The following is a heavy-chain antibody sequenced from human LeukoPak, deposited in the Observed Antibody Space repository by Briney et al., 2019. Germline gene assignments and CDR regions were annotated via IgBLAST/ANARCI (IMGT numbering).Heavy chain of an antibody. CDR2: ISWNSGSI. CDR3: AKAKYGTHYYFDY. J-gene: IGHJ4*02. CDR1: GFTFDDYA. Sequence: GRSLRLSCAASGFTFDDYAMHWVRQAPGRGLEWVSGISWNSGSIGYADSVKGRFTISRDNAENSLYLQMNSLRAEDTALYYCAKAKYGTHYYFDYWGQGTLVTVSS. D-gene: IGHD2/OR15-2a*01. V-gene: IGHV3-9*01.